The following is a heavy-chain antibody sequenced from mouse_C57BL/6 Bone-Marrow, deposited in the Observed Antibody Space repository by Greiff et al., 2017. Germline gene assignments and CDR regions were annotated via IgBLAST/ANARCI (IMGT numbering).Heavy chain of an antibody. V-gene: IGHV6-6*01. Sequence: EVKLEESGGGLVQPGGSMKLSCVVSGFTFSDAWMDWVRQSPEKGLEWVAEIRNKANNHATYYAESVKGRFTISRDDSKSSVYLPMNSLRAEDTGIYYCTGGNYVRFAYWGQGTLVTVSA. CDR1: GFTFSDAW. J-gene: IGHJ3*01. CDR3: TGGNYVRFAY. D-gene: IGHD2-1*01. CDR2: IRNKANNHAT.